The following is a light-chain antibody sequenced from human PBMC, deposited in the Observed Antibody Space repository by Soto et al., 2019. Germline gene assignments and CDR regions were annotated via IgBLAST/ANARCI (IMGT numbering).Light chain of an antibody. CDR3: QQNNNLPPFT. J-gene: IGKJ4*01. Sequence: EVVMTQSPATVSVAPGEGVTLSCRASQTISNDLAWYQQKPGQGPRLLIQGASTRATGVPARFSGGGSGTDFTLTISGPHYEDFAFYYCQQNNNLPPFTFGGGTKVEVK. V-gene: IGKV3-15*01. CDR1: QTISND. CDR2: GAS.